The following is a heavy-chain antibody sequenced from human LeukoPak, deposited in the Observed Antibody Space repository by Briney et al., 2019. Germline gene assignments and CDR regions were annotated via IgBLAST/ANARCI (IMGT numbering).Heavy chain of an antibody. CDR1: GYTCTSYA. Sequence: GASVKVSCKASGYTCTSYAIHWVRQAPGQRLEWMGWISAGNGNTKYSQNFQGRVTFISNTSATTAFMELSSLRSEDAAVYYCARDSGSGSNDYWGQGTLVTVSS. V-gene: IGHV1-3*01. CDR2: ISAGNGNT. D-gene: IGHD1-26*01. CDR3: ARDSGSGSNDY. J-gene: IGHJ4*02.